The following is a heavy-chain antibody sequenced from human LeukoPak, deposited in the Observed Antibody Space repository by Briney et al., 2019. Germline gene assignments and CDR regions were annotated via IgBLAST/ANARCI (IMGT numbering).Heavy chain of an antibody. J-gene: IGHJ4*02. CDR2: MIHSGIT. CDR1: GGSFSDYF. CDR3: ARASGLNNFDS. Sequence: PSETLSLTCAVYGGSFSDYFWGWIRQPPGKGLEWIGEMIHSGITNYNPSLKGRVTISLDTSKNQFSLRLTSVTAADTAVYYCARASGLNNFDSWGQGTLVTVSS. V-gene: IGHV4-34*12.